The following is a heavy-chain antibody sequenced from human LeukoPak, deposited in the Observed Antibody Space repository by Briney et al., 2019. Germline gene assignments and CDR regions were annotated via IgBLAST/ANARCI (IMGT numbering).Heavy chain of an antibody. V-gene: IGHV3-33*01. CDR2: IWHNGSNK. CDR1: GFTFSKYG. Sequence: GGSLRLSCAASGFTFSKYGMHWVRQAPGKGLEWVAVIWHNGSNKYYADSVKGRFTTSRDNSKNTLYLQMNSLRAEDTAVYYCARDRGSNDPRDYWGQGTLVTVSS. J-gene: IGHJ4*02. CDR3: ARDRGSNDPRDY. D-gene: IGHD2-15*01.